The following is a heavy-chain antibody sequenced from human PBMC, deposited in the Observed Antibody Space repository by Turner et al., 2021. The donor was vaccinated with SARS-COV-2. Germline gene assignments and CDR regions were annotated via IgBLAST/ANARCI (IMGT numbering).Heavy chain of an antibody. J-gene: IGHJ3*02. CDR1: GLTVSSKY. Sequence: EVQLVESGGGLVQPGGSLRLSCEASGLTVSSKYMRWVRQAPGKGLEWVSVIYSGGTTYYADSVKGRFTISRDNSKNTLYLQMNSLRAEDTAVYYCARRIGGVGSTMVRDDAFDIWGQGTMVTISS. CDR2: IYSGGTT. D-gene: IGHD3-10*01. V-gene: IGHV3-66*01. CDR3: ARRIGGVGSTMVRDDAFDI.